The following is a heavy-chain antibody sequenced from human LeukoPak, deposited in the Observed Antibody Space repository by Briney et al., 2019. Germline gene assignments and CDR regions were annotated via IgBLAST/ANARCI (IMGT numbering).Heavy chain of an antibody. CDR2: ISISGSTI. V-gene: IGHV3-11*01. Sequence: GGSLRLSCAASGFTFTDYFMNWIRQAPGKGLEWDSSISISGSTIYYADSVKGRFTISRDNAKNSLYLQMNSLRAEDTAVYYCARSSDSSSLQYFQHWGQGTLVTVSS. D-gene: IGHD6-6*01. CDR3: ARSSDSSSLQYFQH. J-gene: IGHJ1*01. CDR1: GFTFTDYF.